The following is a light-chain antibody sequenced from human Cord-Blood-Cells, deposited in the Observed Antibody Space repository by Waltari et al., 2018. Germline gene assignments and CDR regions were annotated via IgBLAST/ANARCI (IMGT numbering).Light chain of an antibody. V-gene: IGKV3-20*01. J-gene: IGKJ2*01. CDR3: QQYGSSPRYT. Sequence: EIVLTQSPGTLSLSPGERATLSCRASQSVSSSYLAWYQQKPGQAPRLLIYGASSRAIGIPDRFSGSGSGTYFTLTISRLEPEDFAVYYCQQYGSSPRYTFGQGTKLEIK. CDR2: GAS. CDR1: QSVSSSY.